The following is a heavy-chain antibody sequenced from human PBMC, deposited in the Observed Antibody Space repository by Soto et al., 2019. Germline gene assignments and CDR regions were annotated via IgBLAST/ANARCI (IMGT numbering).Heavy chain of an antibody. J-gene: IGHJ6*02. CDR1: GYTFTSYG. D-gene: IGHD3-16*01. Sequence: ASVKVSCKASGYTFTSYGFSWVRQAPGQGLEWMGWISAKNGNINYAEKFQGRVTMTTDTSTSTAYMELRSLRSEDTAVYYCAAPWGVEKFYYYYYGMDVWGQGTTVTVSS. CDR3: AAPWGVEKFYYYYYGMDV. V-gene: IGHV1-18*01. CDR2: ISAKNGNI.